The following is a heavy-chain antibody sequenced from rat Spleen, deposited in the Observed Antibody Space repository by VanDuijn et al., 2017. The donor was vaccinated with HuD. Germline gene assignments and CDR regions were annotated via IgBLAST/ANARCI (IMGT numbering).Heavy chain of an antibody. V-gene: IGHV5-36*01. CDR1: GFTFDDYG. Sequence: EVKLVESGGGLVQPGRSLKLSCAASGFTFDDYGMTWVRQAPKKGLEWVASISWGGSSTYYPDNVKDRFTISRDNAKNALYLQMNNLRSEETAMYYCARNPFIDFFDYWGQGVMVTVSS. D-gene: IGHD1-4*01. CDR2: ISWGGSST. CDR3: ARNPFIDFFDY. J-gene: IGHJ2*01.